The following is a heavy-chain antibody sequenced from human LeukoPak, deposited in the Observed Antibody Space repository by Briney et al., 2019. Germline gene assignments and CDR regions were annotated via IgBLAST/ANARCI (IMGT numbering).Heavy chain of an antibody. D-gene: IGHD3-22*01. Sequence: GGSLRLSCAASGFTFSSYAMSWVRQAPGKGLEWVSAISGSGGSTYYADSVKGRFTISRDNSKNTLYLQMNSLRAEDTAVHYCAKDFDYYDSSGYSDYWGQGTLVTVSS. CDR1: GFTFSSYA. J-gene: IGHJ4*02. CDR2: ISGSGGST. V-gene: IGHV3-23*01. CDR3: AKDFDYYDSSGYSDY.